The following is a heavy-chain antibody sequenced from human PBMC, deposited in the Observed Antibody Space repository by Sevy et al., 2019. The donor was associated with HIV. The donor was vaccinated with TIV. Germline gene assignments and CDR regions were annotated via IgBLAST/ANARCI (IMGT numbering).Heavy chain of an antibody. V-gene: IGHV3-30*02. D-gene: IGHD6-6*01. J-gene: IGHJ4*02. CDR3: AKDLTERYSTSSGDYDY. CDR1: GFTFNVYG. Sequence: GGSLRLSCAASGFTFNVYGMHWVRQAPGKGLQWVAFTRYDGSTKYYADSVKGRFTISRDNSKNTLYLQMNCLRVEDTAMYYCAKDLTERYSTSSGDYDYWGQGSLVTVSS. CDR2: TRYDGSTK.